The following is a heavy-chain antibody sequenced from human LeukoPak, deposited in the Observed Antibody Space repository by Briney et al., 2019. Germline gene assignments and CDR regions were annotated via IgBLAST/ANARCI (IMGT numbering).Heavy chain of an antibody. D-gene: IGHD6-19*01. CDR3: AKGYSSGYYYYYGMDV. CDR1: GFICSDYA. V-gene: IGHV3-23*01. Sequence: GGSLRLSCTASGFICSDYAMSWARQAPGKGLEWVAGISSSGSGGNTYYADSVKGRFTISRDTSKNILFLQMNSLRAEDTAVYYCAKGYSSGYYYYYGMDVWGQGTTVTVSS. CDR2: ISSSGSGGNT. J-gene: IGHJ6*02.